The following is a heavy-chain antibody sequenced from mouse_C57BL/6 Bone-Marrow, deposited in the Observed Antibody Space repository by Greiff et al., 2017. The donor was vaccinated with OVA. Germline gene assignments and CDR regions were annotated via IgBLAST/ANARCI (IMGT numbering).Heavy chain of an antibody. CDR3: ARDYSNFYYYAMDY. D-gene: IGHD2-5*01. J-gene: IGHJ4*01. V-gene: IGHV1-12*01. CDR1: GYTFTSYN. CDR2: IYPGNGDT. Sequence: QVQLKESGAELVRPGASVKMSCKASGYTFTSYNMHWVKQTPRQGLEWIGAIYPGNGDTSYNQKFKGKATLTVDKSSSTAYMQLSSLTSEDSAVYFCARDYSNFYYYAMDYWGQGTSVTVSS.